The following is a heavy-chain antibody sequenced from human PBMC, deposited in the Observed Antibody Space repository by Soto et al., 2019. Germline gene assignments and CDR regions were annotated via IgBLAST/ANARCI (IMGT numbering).Heavy chain of an antibody. CDR2: VNAGNGNT. Sequence: QVQVVQSGAEVKKPGASVKLSCKASGYIFTSYAMHWVRQAPGQRLEWMGWVNAGNGNTRYSQKFQGRVTITRDTSANVAYMELTSLISEDTAVYYCGRDRGSTMARGRDAFDIWGQGTMVTVSS. D-gene: IGHD3-10*01. CDR1: GYIFTSYA. V-gene: IGHV1-3*01. CDR3: GRDRGSTMARGRDAFDI. J-gene: IGHJ3*02.